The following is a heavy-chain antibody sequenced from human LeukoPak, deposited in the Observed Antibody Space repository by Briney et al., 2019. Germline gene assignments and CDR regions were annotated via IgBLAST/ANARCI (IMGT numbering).Heavy chain of an antibody. J-gene: IGHJ4*02. Sequence: SETLSLTCTVSRGSISASIRSYYWSWLRQPPGKGLEWIGYISSSGSTNDNPSLRSRVTISVDTSKNQFFLNLSSVSAADTAVYYCVRVPLGYSGAYYFDYWGPGTLVTVSP. CDR3: VRVPLGYSGAYYFDY. CDR1: RGSISASIRSYY. CDR2: ISSSGST. V-gene: IGHV4-4*09. D-gene: IGHD5-12*01.